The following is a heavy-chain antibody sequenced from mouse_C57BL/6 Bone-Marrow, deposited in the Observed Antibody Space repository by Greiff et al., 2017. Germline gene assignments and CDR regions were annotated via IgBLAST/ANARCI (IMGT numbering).Heavy chain of an antibody. CDR1: GFTFSAYG. CDR2: ISSGRSTT. V-gene: IGHV5-17*01. Sequence: EVHLVESGGGLVKPGGSLKLSCAASGFTFSAYGMHWVRQAPEKGLEWVAYISSGRSTTYYADTVKGRFTIARDNAKNTLFLQRPSLRSEDTAMYYCARPYGYDSLSYWGQGTLVTVSA. CDR3: ARPYGYDSLSY. D-gene: IGHD2-2*01. J-gene: IGHJ3*01.